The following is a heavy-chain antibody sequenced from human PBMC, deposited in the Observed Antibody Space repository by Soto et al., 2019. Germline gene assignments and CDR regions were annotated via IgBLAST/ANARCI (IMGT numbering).Heavy chain of an antibody. CDR1: GFTVSSHY. CDR3: AGTSSRDY. J-gene: IGHJ4*02. Sequence: EVQLVASGGGLVQPGGSLRLSCAASGFTVSSHYMSWFRPAPGKGLEWVSLIYSGGSTYYADSVKGRFTISRDKSKTTLYLQMNSLRAEDTAVDYCAGTSSRDYWGQGTLVTVSS. V-gene: IGHV3-66*01. CDR2: IYSGGST. D-gene: IGHD3-10*01.